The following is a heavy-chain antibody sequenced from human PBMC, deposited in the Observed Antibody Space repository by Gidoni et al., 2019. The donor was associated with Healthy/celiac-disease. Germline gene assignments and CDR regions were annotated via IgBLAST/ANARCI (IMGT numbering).Heavy chain of an antibody. J-gene: IGHJ5*02. D-gene: IGHD3-10*01. CDR2: INPSGGST. V-gene: IGHV1-46*01. Sequence: QVQLVQSGAEVKKPGASVKVSCTASGYTFTSYYMHWVRQAPGQGLEWMGIINPSGGSTSYAQKFQGRVTMTRDTSTSTVYMELSSLRSEDTAVYYCARGDYYGSGSYNWFDPWGQGTLVTVSS. CDR1: GYTFTSYY. CDR3: ARGDYYGSGSYNWFDP.